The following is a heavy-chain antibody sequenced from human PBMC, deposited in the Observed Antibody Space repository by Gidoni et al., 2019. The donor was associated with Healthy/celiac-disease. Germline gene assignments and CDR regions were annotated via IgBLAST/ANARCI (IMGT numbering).Heavy chain of an antibody. CDR2: IYHSGST. Sequence: QVQLQESGPGLVKPSETLSLTCTVSGYSISSGYSWGWIRQPPGKGLEWIGRIYHSGSTYYNPSLKSRVTISVDTSKNQFSLKLSSVTAADTAVYYCAREWELLDYFDYWGQGTLVTVSS. V-gene: IGHV4-38-2*02. CDR3: AREWELLDYFDY. J-gene: IGHJ4*02. CDR1: GYSISSGYS. D-gene: IGHD1-26*01.